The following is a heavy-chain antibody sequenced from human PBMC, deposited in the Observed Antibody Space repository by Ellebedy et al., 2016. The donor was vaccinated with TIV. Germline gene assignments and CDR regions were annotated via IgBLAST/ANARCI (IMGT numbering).Heavy chain of an antibody. CDR2: ISSSGSSI. V-gene: IGHV3-11*04. Sequence: GESLKISCAASGFTFSDYYMSWIRQAPGKGLEWVSYISSSGSSIYYADSVKGRFTTSRDNAENSLYLQMNSLRAEDTAVYYCARDRASPEMATTCDYWGQGTLVTVSS. CDR1: GFTFSDYY. J-gene: IGHJ4*02. CDR3: ARDRASPEMATTCDY. D-gene: IGHD5-24*01.